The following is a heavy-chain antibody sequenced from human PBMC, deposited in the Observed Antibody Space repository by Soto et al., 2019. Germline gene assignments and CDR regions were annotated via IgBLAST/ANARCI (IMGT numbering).Heavy chain of an antibody. CDR3: ARGPYYYDSSGYYTDPFLDY. V-gene: IGHV3-33*01. D-gene: IGHD3-22*01. CDR1: GFTFSSYG. Sequence: GGSLRLSCAASGFTFSSYGMHWVRQAPGKGLEWVAVIWYDGSNKYYADSVKGRFTISRDNSKNTLYLQMNSLRAEDTAVYYCARGPYYYDSSGYYTDPFLDYWGQGTLVTVSS. J-gene: IGHJ4*02. CDR2: IWYDGSNK.